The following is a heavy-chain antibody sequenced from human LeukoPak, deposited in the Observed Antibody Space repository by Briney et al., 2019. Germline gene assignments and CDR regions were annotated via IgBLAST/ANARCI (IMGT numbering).Heavy chain of an antibody. J-gene: IGHJ5*02. CDR3: ARATVVPAAMDPNWFDP. CDR2: IYYSGST. Sequence: SETLSLTCTVSGGSISSGDYYWSWIRQPPGKGLEWIGYIYYSGSTYYNPSLKSRVTISVDTSKNQFSLKLSSVIAADTAVYYCARATVVPAAMDPNWFDPWGQGTLVTVSS. CDR1: GGSISSGDYY. V-gene: IGHV4-30-4*08. D-gene: IGHD2-2*01.